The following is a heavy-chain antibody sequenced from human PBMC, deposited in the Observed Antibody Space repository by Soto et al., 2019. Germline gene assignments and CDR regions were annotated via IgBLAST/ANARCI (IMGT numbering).Heavy chain of an antibody. CDR1: GGSFTSNNW. V-gene: IGHV4-4*02. D-gene: IGHD1-7*01. CDR2: IYRTGST. CDR3: ASRDPGTSVDY. Sequence: SETLSLTCAVSGGSFTSNNWWTWVRQPPGQGLEWIGEIYRTGSTKYNPSLKSRVTISLDKSENQFSLKVTSLTAADTAVYYCASRDPGTSVDYWGQGTLVTVSS. J-gene: IGHJ4*02.